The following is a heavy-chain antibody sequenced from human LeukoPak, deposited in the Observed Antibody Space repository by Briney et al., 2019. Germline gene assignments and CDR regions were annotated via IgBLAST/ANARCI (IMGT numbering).Heavy chain of an antibody. CDR2: ISYDGSNK. D-gene: IGHD5-12*01. Sequence: GGSLRLSCAASGFTFSSYAIHWVRQAPGKGLEWVAVISYDGSNKYYADSVKGRFTISRDNSKNTLYLQMNSLRAEDTAVYYCARGRGYSGYELGYWGQGTLVTVSS. J-gene: IGHJ4*02. V-gene: IGHV3-30*04. CDR1: GFTFSSYA. CDR3: ARGRGYSGYELGY.